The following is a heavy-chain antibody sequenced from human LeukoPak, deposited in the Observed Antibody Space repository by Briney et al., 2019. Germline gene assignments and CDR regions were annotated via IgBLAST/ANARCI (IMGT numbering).Heavy chain of an antibody. D-gene: IGHD2-2*01. CDR3: ARERLVVVGDAYYYYGMDV. CDR1: GFTFDDYA. CDR2: ISWNSGSI. Sequence: GRSLRLSCAASGFTFDDYAMHWVRQAPGKGLEWVSGISWNSGSIGYADSVKGRFTVSRDNAQNSLFLQMNSLRAEDTAVYYCARERLVVVGDAYYYYGMDVWGQGTTVTVSS. V-gene: IGHV3-9*01. J-gene: IGHJ6*02.